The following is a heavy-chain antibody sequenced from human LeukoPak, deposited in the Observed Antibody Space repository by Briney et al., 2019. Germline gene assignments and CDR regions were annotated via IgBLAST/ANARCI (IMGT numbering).Heavy chain of an antibody. CDR1: GISFSGSA. J-gene: IGHJ5*02. CDR3: AKGPWFGES. Sequence: GGSLRLSCAASGISFSGSAVHWVRRASGKGLEWVGRVRSKPNNYATAYAASVTGRFTISRDNAKNSLYLQMNSLRAEDTAWYYCAKGPWFGESWGQGTLVTVSS. CDR2: VRSKPNNYAT. V-gene: IGHV3-73*01. D-gene: IGHD3-10*01.